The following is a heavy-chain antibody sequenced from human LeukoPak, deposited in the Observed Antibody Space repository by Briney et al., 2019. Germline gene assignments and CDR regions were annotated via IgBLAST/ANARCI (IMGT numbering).Heavy chain of an antibody. D-gene: IGHD1-1*01. CDR1: GGSIGAYY. Sequence: SETLSLTCTVSGGSIGAYYWTWIRQSPGRGLERIGYIYAGGNTRYNSSLESRVSISVDTSKNQFSLTLNTVTAADTAAYYCARGVSGLWIAFDYWGQGTLVTVSS. CDR3: ARGVSGLWIAFDY. CDR2: IYAGGNT. J-gene: IGHJ4*02. V-gene: IGHV4-4*09.